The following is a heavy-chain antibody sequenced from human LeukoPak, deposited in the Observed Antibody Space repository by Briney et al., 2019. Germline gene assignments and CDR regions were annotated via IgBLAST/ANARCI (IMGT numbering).Heavy chain of an antibody. Sequence: KPSETLSLTCTVSGGSISSYYWSWIRQPPGKGLEWIGYIYYSGSTNYNPSLKSRVTISVDTSKNQFSLKLSSVTAADTAVYYCVRSDCTNGVCYNGDYYGMDVWGQGTTVTVSS. CDR2: IYYSGST. D-gene: IGHD2-8*01. CDR1: GGSISSYY. V-gene: IGHV4-59*01. CDR3: VRSDCTNGVCYNGDYYGMDV. J-gene: IGHJ6*02.